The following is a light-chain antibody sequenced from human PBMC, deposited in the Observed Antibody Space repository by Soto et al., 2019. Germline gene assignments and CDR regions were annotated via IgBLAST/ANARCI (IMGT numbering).Light chain of an antibody. J-gene: IGLJ2*01. CDR1: SSNIGSNT. CDR3: AAWGDSLNGPV. CDR2: SNN. Sequence: QSVLTQPPSASGTPGQRVTISCSGSSSNIGSNTVNWYQQLPGTAPKLFIYSNNQRPSGVPDRFSGSKSGTSASLAISGLQSEDEADYYCAAWGDSLNGPVFGGGTKLTVL. V-gene: IGLV1-44*01.